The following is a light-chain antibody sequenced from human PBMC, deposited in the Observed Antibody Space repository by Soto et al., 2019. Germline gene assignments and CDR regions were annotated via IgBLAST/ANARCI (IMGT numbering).Light chain of an antibody. CDR3: SSYAGSSYV. CDR2: EVS. CDR1: SSDVGGYNY. J-gene: IGLJ1*01. V-gene: IGLV2-8*01. Sequence: QSALTQPPSASGSPGQSVTISCNGTSSDVGGYNYVSWYQQHPGKAPKLMIYEVSKRPSGVPDRFSGSKSGNTASLTVSGLQAEDEADYYCSSYAGSSYVFGTGTKLTVL.